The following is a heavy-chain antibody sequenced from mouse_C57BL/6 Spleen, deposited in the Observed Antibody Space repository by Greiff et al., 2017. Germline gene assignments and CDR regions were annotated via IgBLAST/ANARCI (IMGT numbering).Heavy chain of an antibody. CDR1: GYTFTDYY. CDR3: ARAYYDGGSSDWYFDG. V-gene: IGHV1-26*01. Sequence: EVQLQQSGPELVKPGASVKISCTASGYTFTDYYMNWVKQSPGKSLEWIGEINPKNGGTSYNQKFKGKATLTVDKSSSTAYMELRSLTSEDSAVYYCARAYYDGGSSDWYFDGWGTGTTVTVSS. J-gene: IGHJ1*03. D-gene: IGHD1-1*01. CDR2: INPKNGGT.